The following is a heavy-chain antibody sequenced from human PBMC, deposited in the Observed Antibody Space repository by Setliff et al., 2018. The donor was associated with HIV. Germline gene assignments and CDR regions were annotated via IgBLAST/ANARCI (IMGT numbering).Heavy chain of an antibody. CDR3: AREIYGGNSRPFDY. V-gene: IGHV4-59*01. Sequence: SETLSLTCTVSGGSINSYLWHWIRQPPGKGLEWIGYIYYSGSTNYNPSLKSRVTISVDTSKNQLSLKLSSVTAADTAVYYCAREIYGGNSRPFDYWGQGTLVTVSS. CDR2: IYYSGST. D-gene: IGHD4-17*01. J-gene: IGHJ4*02. CDR1: GGSINSYL.